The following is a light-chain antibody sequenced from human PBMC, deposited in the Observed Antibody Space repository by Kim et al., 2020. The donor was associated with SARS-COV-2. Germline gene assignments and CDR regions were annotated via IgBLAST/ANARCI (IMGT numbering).Light chain of an antibody. CDR1: RTIFFADGYTY. V-gene: IGKV2-30*01. CDR2: KGS. CDR3: VQRSHWPPWT. J-gene: IGKJ1*01. Sequence: TQSPVSLAVALGQSASISCRSNRTIFFADGYTYVSWCHMRPGQSPRRLIRKGSSRDSGVPARFSGGGSETKFTLTISRVEAVDVCESHCVQRSHWPPWTFGQGTKVDIK.